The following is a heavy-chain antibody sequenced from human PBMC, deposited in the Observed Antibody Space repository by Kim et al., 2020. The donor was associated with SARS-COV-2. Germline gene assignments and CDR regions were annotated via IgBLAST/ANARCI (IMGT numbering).Heavy chain of an antibody. J-gene: IGHJ4*02. CDR2: IYYTGRT. Sequence: WSWIRQYPGKCLEWIGYIYYTGRTYYNPSLTSRVTISLDTSKNQFSLKLSSVSGADTAVYYCARAGSRGFYFDYWGQGTLVTVSS. V-gene: IGHV4-31*02. D-gene: IGHD6-13*01. CDR3: ARAGSRGFYFDY.